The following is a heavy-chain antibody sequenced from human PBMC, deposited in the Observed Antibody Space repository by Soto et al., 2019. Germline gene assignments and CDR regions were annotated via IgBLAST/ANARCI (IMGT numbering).Heavy chain of an antibody. CDR2: ISSSSSYI. D-gene: IGHD6-13*01. Sequence: GGSLRLSCAASGFTFSSYSMNWVRQAPGQGLEWVSSISSSSSYIYYADSVKGRFTISRDNAKNSLYLQMNSLRAEDTAVYYCAREEDSIAAAGTDWFDPWGQGTLVTVSS. J-gene: IGHJ5*02. V-gene: IGHV3-21*01. CDR3: AREEDSIAAAGTDWFDP. CDR1: GFTFSSYS.